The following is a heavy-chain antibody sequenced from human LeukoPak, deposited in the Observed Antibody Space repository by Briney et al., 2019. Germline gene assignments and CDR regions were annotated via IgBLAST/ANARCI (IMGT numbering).Heavy chain of an antibody. CDR3: ARDYYDSSGYDY. J-gene: IGHJ4*02. V-gene: IGHV4-38-2*02. D-gene: IGHD3-22*01. CDR1: GYSISSGYY. Sequence: LETLSLTCTVSGYSISSGYYWGWIRQPPGKGLEWIGSIYHSGSTYYNPSLKSRVTISVDTSKNQFSLKLSSVTAADTAVYYCARDYYDSSGYDYWGQGTLVTVSS. CDR2: IYHSGST.